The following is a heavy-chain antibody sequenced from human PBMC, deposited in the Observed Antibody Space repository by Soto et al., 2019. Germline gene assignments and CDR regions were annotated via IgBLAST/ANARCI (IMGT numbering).Heavy chain of an antibody. CDR1: GTIFSSYT. V-gene: IGHV1-69*08. D-gene: IGHD2-15*01. Sequence: QVQLVQSGAEVKKPGSSVRVSCKASGTIFSSYTISWVRQAPGQGLEWMGRISPILGETNSAQKFQGRVTLTADKSTNTADMQLNSLRLEDTAVYYCARGLGGRMDAWGQGTTVTVSS. CDR2: ISPILGET. CDR3: ARGLGGRMDA. J-gene: IGHJ6*02.